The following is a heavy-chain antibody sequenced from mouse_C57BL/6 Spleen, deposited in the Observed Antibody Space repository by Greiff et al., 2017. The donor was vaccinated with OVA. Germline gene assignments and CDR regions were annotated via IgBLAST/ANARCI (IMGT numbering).Heavy chain of an antibody. CDR1: GYTFTSYW. D-gene: IGHD3-2*02. J-gene: IGHJ3*01. Sequence: QVQLQQPGAELVMPGASVKLSCKASGYTFTSYWMHWVKQRPGQGLEWIGEIDPSDSYTNYNQKFKGKSTLTVDKSSSTAYMQLSSLTSEDSAVYYCARAPDSSGPPGFAYWGQGTLVTVSA. V-gene: IGHV1-69*01. CDR3: ARAPDSSGPPGFAY. CDR2: IDPSDSYT.